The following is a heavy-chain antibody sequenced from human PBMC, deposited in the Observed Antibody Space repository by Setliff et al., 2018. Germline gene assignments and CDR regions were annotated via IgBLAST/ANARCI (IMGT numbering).Heavy chain of an antibody. CDR1: GGSISSGGYY. Sequence: SETLSLTCTVSGGSISSGGYYWSWIRQHPGKGLEWIGYIYYSGSTYYNPSLKSRVTISVDTSKNQFSLKLSSVTAADTAVYYCARGLGIVVVPAAIGYWFDPWGQGTLVTVSS. V-gene: IGHV4-31*03. CDR3: ARGLGIVVVPAAIGYWFDP. J-gene: IGHJ5*02. CDR2: IYYSGST. D-gene: IGHD2-2*03.